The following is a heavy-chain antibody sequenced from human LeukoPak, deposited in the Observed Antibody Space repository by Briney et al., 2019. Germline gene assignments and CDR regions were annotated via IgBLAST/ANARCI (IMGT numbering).Heavy chain of an antibody. CDR2: IYHSGKT. Sequence: PSETLSLTCTVSGYYISSGYYWGWIRQPPGQGLEWIGNIYHSGKTYNNPSLKSRVTISVDTSKNQFSLKLSSVTAADTAVYYCARLGPIALGYYFDNWGQGTLVTVSS. V-gene: IGHV4-38-2*02. CDR1: GYYISSGYY. CDR3: ARLGPIALGYYFDN. J-gene: IGHJ4*02. D-gene: IGHD6-19*01.